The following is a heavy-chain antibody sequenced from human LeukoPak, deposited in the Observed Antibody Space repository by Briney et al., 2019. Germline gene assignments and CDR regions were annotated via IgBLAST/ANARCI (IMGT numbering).Heavy chain of an antibody. Sequence: GGSLRLSCAASGFTFSSYSMNWVRQAPGKGLEWVSSISSSSSYIYYADSVKGRFTISRDNAKNSLYLQMNSLRAEDTAVYYCARVYDGDYAFDIWGQGPMVPVSS. CDR1: GFTFSSYS. J-gene: IGHJ3*02. V-gene: IGHV3-21*01. CDR3: ARVYDGDYAFDI. CDR2: ISSSSSYI. D-gene: IGHD4-17*01.